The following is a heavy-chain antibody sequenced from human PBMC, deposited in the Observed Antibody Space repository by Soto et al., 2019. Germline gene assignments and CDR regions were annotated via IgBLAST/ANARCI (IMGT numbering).Heavy chain of an antibody. D-gene: IGHD1-26*01. CDR1: GVSVSSSSYY. CDR3: ARQERSGVGRLNWFDP. V-gene: IGHV4-39*01. Sequence: SETLSLTCTVSGVSVSSSSYYWGWIRQPPGEGLEWIGTIFYTGSTYYYPSLKSRVTISVDTSRNQFSLKLTSVTAADTAVYYCARQERSGVGRLNWFDPWGQGTPVTVSS. CDR2: IFYTGST. J-gene: IGHJ5*02.